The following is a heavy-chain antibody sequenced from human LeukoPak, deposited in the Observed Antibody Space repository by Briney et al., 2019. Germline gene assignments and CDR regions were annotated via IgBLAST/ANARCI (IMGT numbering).Heavy chain of an antibody. D-gene: IGHD3-10*01. Sequence: SETLSLTCTVSGGSISSYYWSWIRQPPGKGLEWIGYIHYSGSTNYNPSLKSRVTISVDTSKNQFSLKLSSVTPADTAVYYCARQVDRGVRGVTSAPWGQETLVTVSS. V-gene: IGHV4-59*08. J-gene: IGHJ5*02. CDR1: GGSISSYY. CDR3: ARQVDRGVRGVTSAP. CDR2: IHYSGST.